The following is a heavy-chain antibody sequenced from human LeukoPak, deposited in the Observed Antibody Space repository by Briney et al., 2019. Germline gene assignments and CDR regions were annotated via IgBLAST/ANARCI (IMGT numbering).Heavy chain of an antibody. Sequence: PGGSLRLSCAASGFTFSSYAICGVGQPPGKGREWVSAISDSGGSTYYAGSVKGRFTISRDNSKNTLCLQMNSLRAEDTAVYDFAKSNWNDVQDYWGQGTLVTVSS. CDR1: GFTFSSYA. V-gene: IGHV3-23*01. J-gene: IGHJ4*02. D-gene: IGHD1-1*01. CDR2: ISDSGGST. CDR3: AKSNWNDVQDY.